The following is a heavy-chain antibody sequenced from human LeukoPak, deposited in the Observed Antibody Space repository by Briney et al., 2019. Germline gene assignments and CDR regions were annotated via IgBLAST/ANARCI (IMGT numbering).Heavy chain of an antibody. J-gene: IGHJ4*02. V-gene: IGHV4-39*01. CDR1: GGSISSSSYY. D-gene: IGHD2-8*01. CDR2: IYYSGST. CDR3: ARRLAEGCTNGVCYTEYYFDY. Sequence: PSETLSLTCTVSGGSISSSSYYWGWIRQPPGKGLEWIGNIYYSGSTYYNPSLKSRVTISVDTSKNQFPLKLSSVTAADTAVYYCARRLAEGCTNGVCYTEYYFDYWGQGTLVTVSS.